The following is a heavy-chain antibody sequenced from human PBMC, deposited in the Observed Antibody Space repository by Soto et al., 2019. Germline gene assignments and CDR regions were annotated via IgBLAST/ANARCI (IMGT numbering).Heavy chain of an antibody. CDR2: IYHSGST. J-gene: IGHJ4*02. Sequence: SETLSLTCAVSGGSISSGGYSWSWIRQPPGKGLEWIGYIYHSGSTYYNPSLKSRVTISVDRSKNQFSLKLSSVTAADTAVYYCARRSVRGPEFDYWGQGTLVTVSS. V-gene: IGHV4-30-2*01. CDR3: ARRSVRGPEFDY. D-gene: IGHD3-10*01. CDR1: GGSISSGGYS.